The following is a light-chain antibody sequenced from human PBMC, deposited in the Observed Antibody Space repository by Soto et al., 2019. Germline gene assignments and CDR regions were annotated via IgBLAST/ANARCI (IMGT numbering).Light chain of an antibody. CDR1: QSINSE. Sequence: EIVMTQSPGTLSLSPGERAALSCRASQSINSELAWYQQKPGQPPRLLIYGASTRATGVPARFTGSESGSECTLTISGLQSEDFAVYYCQQGHNWPLTFGQGTRLEI. CDR2: GAS. V-gene: IGKV3-15*01. J-gene: IGKJ2*01. CDR3: QQGHNWPLT.